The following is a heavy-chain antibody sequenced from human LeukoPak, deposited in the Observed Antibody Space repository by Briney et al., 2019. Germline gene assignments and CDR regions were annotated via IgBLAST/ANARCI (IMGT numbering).Heavy chain of an antibody. D-gene: IGHD4-17*01. V-gene: IGHV3-23*01. CDR2: ISGSGGST. CDR1: GFTFISYA. CDR3: AKAFYGDYVISLDY. J-gene: IGHJ4*02. Sequence: QPGGSLLLSCAASGFTFISYAMSWARQAPGKGLEWVSAISGSGGSTYYADSVKGRFTVSRDNSKNPLYLQMNSLSAEDRALISLAKAFYGDYVISLDYWVQGTLVSVSS.